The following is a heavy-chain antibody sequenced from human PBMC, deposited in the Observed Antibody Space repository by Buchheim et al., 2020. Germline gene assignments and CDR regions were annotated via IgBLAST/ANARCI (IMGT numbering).Heavy chain of an antibody. CDR3: ARISRIAARPDDY. D-gene: IGHD6-6*01. CDR1: GFTFSNYE. J-gene: IGHJ4*02. Sequence: EAQLAESGGGLVQPGGSLRLSCAASGFTFSNYELDWVRQAPGKGLEWVSYISSSGSTIYYADSVKGRFTISRDNAKNSLYLQMNSLRAEDTAVYYCARISRIAARPDDYWGQGTL. V-gene: IGHV3-48*03. CDR2: ISSSGSTI.